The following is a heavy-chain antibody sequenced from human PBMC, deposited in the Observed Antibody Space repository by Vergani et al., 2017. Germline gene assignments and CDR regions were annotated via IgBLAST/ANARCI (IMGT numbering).Heavy chain of an antibody. CDR1: GFPFSHYS. V-gene: IGHV3-21*01. Sequence: EVQMVESGGGLVKPGGSLRLSCVASGFPFSHYSMNWVRQVPGKGLEWVSSISVNNDDVYYADSVKGRFTIPRDNAKKSLYLDMSSLRAEDTAVYYCVRDVRGSRTWGQGTLVAVSS. CDR2: ISVNNDDV. D-gene: IGHD3-10*02. J-gene: IGHJ3*01. CDR3: VRDVRGSRT.